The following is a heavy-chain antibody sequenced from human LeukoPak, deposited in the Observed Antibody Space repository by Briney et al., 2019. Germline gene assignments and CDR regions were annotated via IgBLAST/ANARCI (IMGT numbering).Heavy chain of an antibody. D-gene: IGHD2-15*01. CDR2: ISGSGGSA. CDR1: GFTFSSYA. V-gene: IGHV3-23*01. Sequence: PGGSLRLSCAASGFTFSSYAMSWVRQAPGKGLEWVSAISGSGGSAYYADSVKGRFTISRDNSKNTLYLQMNSLRAEDTAVYYCAKDQGPSSSFDPWGQGTLVTVSS. J-gene: IGHJ5*02. CDR3: AKDQGPSSSFDP.